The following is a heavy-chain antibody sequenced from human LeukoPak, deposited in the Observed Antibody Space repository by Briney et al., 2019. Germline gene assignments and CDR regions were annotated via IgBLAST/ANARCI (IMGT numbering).Heavy chain of an antibody. J-gene: IGHJ4*02. CDR1: GFTFSSYS. CDR3: ARAPPRYYYDSSGSDY. CDR2: ISSSSGYI. Sequence: GGSLRLSCAASGFTFSSYSMNWVRQAPGKGLEWVSSISSSSGYIYYADSVKGRFTISRDNAKNSLYLQMNSLRAEDTAVYYCARAPPRYYYDSSGSDYWGQGTLVTVSS. V-gene: IGHV3-21*01. D-gene: IGHD3-22*01.